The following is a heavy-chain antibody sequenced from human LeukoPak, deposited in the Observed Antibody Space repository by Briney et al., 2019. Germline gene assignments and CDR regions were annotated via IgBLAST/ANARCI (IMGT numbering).Heavy chain of an antibody. CDR1: GGSISSYY. CDR2: IYYSGST. D-gene: IGHD6-13*01. CDR3: ARDPGSSWYRFDY. V-gene: IGHV4-59*01. J-gene: IGHJ4*02. Sequence: SETLSLTCTVSGGSISSYYWSWIRQPPGKGLEWIGYIYYSGSTNYNPSLKSRVTLSVDTSKNQFSLKLSSVTAADTAVYYCARDPGSSWYRFDYWGQGTLVTVSS.